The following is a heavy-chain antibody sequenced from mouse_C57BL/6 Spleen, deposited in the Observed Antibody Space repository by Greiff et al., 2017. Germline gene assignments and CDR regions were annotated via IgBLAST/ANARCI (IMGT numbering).Heavy chain of an antibody. CDR2: IYPGSGST. CDR3: ITGSFAY. CDR1: GYTFTSYW. Sequence: VQLQQPGAELVKPGASVKMSCKASGYTFTSYWITWVKQRPGQGLEWIGDIYPGSGSTNYNDKFKSKATLTVDKSSSTASMQLSSLTSEDSAVYYCITGSFAYWGQGTLVTVSA. J-gene: IGHJ3*01. V-gene: IGHV1-55*01. D-gene: IGHD4-1*01.